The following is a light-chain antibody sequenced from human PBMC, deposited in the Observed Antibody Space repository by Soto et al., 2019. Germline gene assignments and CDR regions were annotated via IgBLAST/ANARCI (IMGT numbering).Light chain of an antibody. J-gene: IGLJ2*01. CDR3: AAWDAGVSGPA. CDR1: SSNIGSYY. CDR2: RNN. Sequence: QSVLTQPPSASGTPGQRVTISCSGSSSNIGSYYVYWYQQLPGTAPKLLIYRNNQRPSGVPDRFSGSKSGTSASLAISGLRSEDEADYYCAAWDAGVSGPAFGGGTKLTVL. V-gene: IGLV1-47*01.